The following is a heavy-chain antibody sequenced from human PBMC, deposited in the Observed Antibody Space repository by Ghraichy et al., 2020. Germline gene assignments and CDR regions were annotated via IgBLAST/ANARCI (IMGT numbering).Heavy chain of an antibody. J-gene: IGHJ4*02. V-gene: IGHV3-7*03. D-gene: IGHD3-10*01. CDR1: GFNFTSSW. CDR2: IKPDGSEN. Sequence: GEYLNISCAASGFNFTSSWMNWVRQAPGKELEWVAGIKPDGSENYHVDSVTGRFTISRDNARNSLYLQMNSLRAEDTAFYYCTRDRAFKCFDYWGQGTLVTVSS. CDR3: TRDRAFKCFDY.